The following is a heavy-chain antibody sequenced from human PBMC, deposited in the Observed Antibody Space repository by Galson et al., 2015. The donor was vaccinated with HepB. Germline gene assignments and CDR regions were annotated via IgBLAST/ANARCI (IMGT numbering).Heavy chain of an antibody. J-gene: IGHJ2*01. CDR2: INHSGST. CDR3: ARLRGYSYGYQTPLTGYFDL. CDR1: GGSFSGYY. Sequence: SETLSLTCAVYGGSFSGYYWSWIRQPPWKGLEWIGEINHSGSTNYNPSLKSRVTISVDTSKNQFSLKLSSVTAADTAVYYCARLRGYSYGYQTPLTGYFDLWGRGTLVTVSS. D-gene: IGHD5-18*01. V-gene: IGHV4-34*01.